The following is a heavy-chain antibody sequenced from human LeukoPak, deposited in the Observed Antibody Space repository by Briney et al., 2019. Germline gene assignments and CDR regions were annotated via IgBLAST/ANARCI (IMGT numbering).Heavy chain of an antibody. CDR3: ARTVVEVRAASDAFDI. CDR1: GFTFGTSW. J-gene: IGHJ3*02. V-gene: IGHV3-7*01. Sequence: GGSLRLSCAASGFTFGTSWMSWVRQAPGKGLEWLANIYVDGIEKYYVDSVKGRFTISRDNAKNSLYLQMDSLRVEDTAVYYCARTVVEVRAASDAFDIWGQGTMVTVSS. D-gene: IGHD2-2*01. CDR2: IYVDGIEK.